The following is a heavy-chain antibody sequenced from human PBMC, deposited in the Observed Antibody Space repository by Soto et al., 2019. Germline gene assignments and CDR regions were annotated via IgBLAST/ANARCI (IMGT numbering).Heavy chain of an antibody. CDR1: GGTFSNYA. D-gene: IGHD2-8*01. Sequence: QVQLVHSGAEMRKPGSSVKVSCKSSGGTFSNYAISWVRQASGQGLEGLGGFIPAFNSAQYAPKFQGRVAITADTCTSTAYMQLSSLTSEDTAVYYCGRRANRGMDVWGQGNTVIVSS. J-gene: IGHJ6*02. CDR3: GRRANRGMDV. V-gene: IGHV1-69*06. CDR2: FIPAFNSA.